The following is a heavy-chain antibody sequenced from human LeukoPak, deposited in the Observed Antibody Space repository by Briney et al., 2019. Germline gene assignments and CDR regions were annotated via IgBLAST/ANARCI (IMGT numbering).Heavy chain of an antibody. CDR2: IYTSGTYISGST. CDR1: GDSVSSPGYS. V-gene: IGHV4-61*02. Sequence: SSQTLSLTCTVSGDSVSSPGYSWTWVRQPAGKGLEWIGRIYTSGTYISGSTDYNPSLESRVTISVDTSKNQFSLRLSSVTATDTAMYYCARDVAGYSRSFDIWGQGTMVTVSS. J-gene: IGHJ3*02. CDR3: ARDVAGYSRSFDI. D-gene: IGHD6-13*01.